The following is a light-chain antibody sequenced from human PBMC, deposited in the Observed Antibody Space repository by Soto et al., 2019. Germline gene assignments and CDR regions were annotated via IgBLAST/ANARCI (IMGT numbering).Light chain of an antibody. Sequence: EIVLTQSPGTLSLSPGERATLSCRASQSVSSNYLACYQQKPGQTPRLLIYGVSSRATGIPDRFSGSGSGADFSLTISRLEPEDFAVYYCQQYGSSPLFTFGPGNKVDIK. V-gene: IGKV3-20*01. J-gene: IGKJ3*01. CDR1: QSVSSNY. CDR2: GVS. CDR3: QQYGSSPLFT.